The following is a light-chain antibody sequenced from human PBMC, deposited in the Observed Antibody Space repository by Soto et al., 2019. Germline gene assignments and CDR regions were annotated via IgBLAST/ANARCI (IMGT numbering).Light chain of an antibody. J-gene: IGKJ1*01. V-gene: IGKV3-20*01. CDR1: QSVSSY. CDR2: DAS. Sequence: IVLTQSPGTLSLSPGERATLSCRASQSVSSYLAWYQQKPGQAPRLLIYDASNRATGIPARFSGSGSGTEFTLTINSLQSEDFAVYYCQQYGSSSWTFGQGTKVDIK. CDR3: QQYGSSSWT.